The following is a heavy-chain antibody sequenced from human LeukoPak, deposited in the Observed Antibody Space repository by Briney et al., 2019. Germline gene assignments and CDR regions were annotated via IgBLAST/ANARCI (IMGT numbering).Heavy chain of an antibody. CDR3: ARGYSEWLSPYYFDY. J-gene: IGHJ4*02. D-gene: IGHD3-3*01. Sequence: ASVTVSCKASGYTFTSYYMHWVRQAPGQGLEWMGIINPSGGSTSYAQKFQGRVTMTRDTSTSTVYMELSSLRSEDTAVYYCARGYSEWLSPYYFDYWGQGTLVTVSS. V-gene: IGHV1-46*01. CDR1: GYTFTSYY. CDR2: INPSGGST.